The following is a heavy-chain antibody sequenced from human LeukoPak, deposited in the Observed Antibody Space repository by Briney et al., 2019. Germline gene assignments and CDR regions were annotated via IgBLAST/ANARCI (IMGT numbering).Heavy chain of an antibody. D-gene: IGHD2-15*01. J-gene: IGHJ4*02. CDR1: GYSFTSYW. CDR3: ARQDSMSSPFDY. CDR2: IYPGDSDT. V-gene: IGHV5-51*01. Sequence: GESLKISCKTSGYSFTSYWIAWVRQMPGKGLEWMEIIYPGDSDTRYSPSFQGQVTISADKSISTAYLQWSSLKASDTAMYYCARQDSMSSPFDYWGQGTLVTVSS.